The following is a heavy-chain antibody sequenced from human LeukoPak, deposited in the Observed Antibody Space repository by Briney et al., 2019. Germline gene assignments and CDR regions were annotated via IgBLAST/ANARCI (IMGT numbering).Heavy chain of an antibody. D-gene: IGHD1-26*01. Sequence: PSETLSLTCTVSGGSISSYYWSWIRQPPGKGLEWIGYISYSGSTNYNPSLKSRVTISVDTSKNQFSLKLSSVTAADTAVYYCARAIVGATTFDYWRQGTLVTVSS. V-gene: IGHV4-59*01. CDR3: ARAIVGATTFDY. CDR2: ISYSGST. J-gene: IGHJ4*02. CDR1: GGSISSYY.